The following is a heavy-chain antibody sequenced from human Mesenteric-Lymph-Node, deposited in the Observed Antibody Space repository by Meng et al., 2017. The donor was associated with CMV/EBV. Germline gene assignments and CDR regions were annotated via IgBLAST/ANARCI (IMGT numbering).Heavy chain of an antibody. V-gene: IGHV3-53*01. CDR2: IYSGGST. D-gene: IGHD3-10*01. J-gene: IGHJ6*02. Sequence: GGSLRLSCAASGFTVSSNYMSWVRQAPGKGLEWVSVIYSGGSTYYADSVKGRFTISRDNAKNSLYLQMNSLRAEDTAVYYCARDLGYYGYYYYYGMHVWGQGTTVTVSS. CDR1: GFTVSSNY. CDR3: ARDLGYYGYYYYYGMHV.